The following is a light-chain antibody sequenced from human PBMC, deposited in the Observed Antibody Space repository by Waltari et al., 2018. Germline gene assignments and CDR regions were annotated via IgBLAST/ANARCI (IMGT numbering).Light chain of an antibody. CDR3: SSYTTSSAPGV. Sequence: QSALTQPASVSGSPGQSITLSCSGTDSYVGAYSFVSWYQQHPGQAPHLIIYEVSNRPSGISNRFSASKSGNTASLTISGLQAEDEADYYCSSYTTSSAPGVFGTGTRVTVL. CDR1: DSYVGAYSF. J-gene: IGLJ1*01. V-gene: IGLV2-14*01. CDR2: EVS.